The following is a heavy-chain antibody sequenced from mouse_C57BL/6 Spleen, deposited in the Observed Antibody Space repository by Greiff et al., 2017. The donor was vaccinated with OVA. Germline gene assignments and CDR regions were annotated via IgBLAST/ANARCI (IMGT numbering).Heavy chain of an antibody. Sequence: QVQLQQSGPELVKPGASVKLSCKASGYTFTSYDINWVKQRPGQGLEWIGWIYPRDGSTKYKEKFKGKATLTVDTSSSTAYMERHSLTSEDSAVYFCAREGSSGFGAYWGQGTLVTVSA. V-gene: IGHV1-85*01. CDR1: GYTFTSYD. D-gene: IGHD3-2*02. J-gene: IGHJ3*01. CDR3: AREGSSGFGAY. CDR2: IYPRDGST.